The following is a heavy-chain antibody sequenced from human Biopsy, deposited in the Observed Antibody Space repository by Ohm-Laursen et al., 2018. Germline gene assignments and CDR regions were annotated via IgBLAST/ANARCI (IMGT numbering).Heavy chain of an antibody. CDR3: ARHPTHRIQQIDY. CDR1: GESFNGYY. V-gene: IGHV4-59*08. J-gene: IGHJ4*02. D-gene: IGHD5-18*01. CDR2: IYYSGST. Sequence: GTLSLTCAVYGESFNGYYWSWIRQPPGKGLEWIGYIYYSGSTNYNPSLKSRVTISVDTSKNQFSLRLSSVTAADTAVYYCARHPTHRIQQIDYWGQGTLVTVSS.